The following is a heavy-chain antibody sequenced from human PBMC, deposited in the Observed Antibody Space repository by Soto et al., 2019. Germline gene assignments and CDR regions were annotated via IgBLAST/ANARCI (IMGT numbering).Heavy chain of an antibody. Sequence: EVQLLESGGGLVQPGGSLRLSCVPSGFTFSNYVMSWVRQAPGKGLAWVSAISGGDGSTYYADSVRGRFTISRDSSKNTMFLQMDSLTVDDTAVYYCVRPRGHCLSTSCDDAFAIWGQGTMVTVSS. V-gene: IGHV3-23*01. CDR3: VRPRGHCLSTSCDDAFAI. CDR1: GFTFSNYV. D-gene: IGHD2-2*01. J-gene: IGHJ3*02. CDR2: ISGGDGST.